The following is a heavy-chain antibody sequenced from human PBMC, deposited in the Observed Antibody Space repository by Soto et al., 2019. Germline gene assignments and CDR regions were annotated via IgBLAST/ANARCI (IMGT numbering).Heavy chain of an antibody. J-gene: IGHJ4*02. Sequence: GGTLRLSCAASGFTFSSYAMSWVRQAPGKGLEWVSAISGSGGSTYYADSVKGRFTISRDNSKNTLYLQMNSLRAEDTAVYYCAKGRGSINTAMVKWGQGTLVTVSS. V-gene: IGHV3-23*01. D-gene: IGHD5-18*01. CDR1: GFTFSSYA. CDR2: ISGSGGST. CDR3: AKGRGSINTAMVK.